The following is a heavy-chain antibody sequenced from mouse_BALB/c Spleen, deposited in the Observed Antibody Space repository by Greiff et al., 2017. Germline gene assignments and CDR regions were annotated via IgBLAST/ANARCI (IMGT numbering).Heavy chain of an antibody. CDR2: ISYDGSN. D-gene: IGHD1-1*01. CDR3: ARGPHYGSSLDY. Sequence: EVQLVESGPGLVKPSQSLSLTCSVTGYSITSGYYWNWIRQFPGNKLEWMGYISYDGSNNYNPSLKNRIAITRDTSKNQFFLKWNSVTTEDTATYYCARGPHYGSSLDYWGQGTTLTVAS. V-gene: IGHV3-6*02. J-gene: IGHJ2*01. CDR1: GYSITSGYY.